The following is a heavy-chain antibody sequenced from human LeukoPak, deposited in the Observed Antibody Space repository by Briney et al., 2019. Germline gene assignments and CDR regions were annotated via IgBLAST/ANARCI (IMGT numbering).Heavy chain of an antibody. D-gene: IGHD3-22*01. V-gene: IGHV5-51*01. CDR2: IYAGDSDI. CDR3: ARSTDNYYDSSGFYDY. Sequence: GESLKISCKGSGYSFTSYWIGWVRQMPGKGLEWIGIIYAGDSDIRYSPSFQGQVTISADKSITTAYLQWSSLKASDTAMYYCARSTDNYYDSSGFYDYWGQGTLVTVSS. J-gene: IGHJ4*02. CDR1: GYSFTSYW.